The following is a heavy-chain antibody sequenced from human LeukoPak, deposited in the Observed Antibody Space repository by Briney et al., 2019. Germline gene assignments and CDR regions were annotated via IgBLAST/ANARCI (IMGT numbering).Heavy chain of an antibody. J-gene: IGHJ5*02. Sequence: SVKVSCTASGGTFSSYATTWVRQAPGQGLEWMGGIIPIFRTANYAQKFQGRVTIIADESTSTAYMELSSLRSEDTAVYYCARKTSIAGRGDWFDPWGQGTLVIVSS. V-gene: IGHV1-69*01. D-gene: IGHD6-6*01. CDR2: IIPIFRTA. CDR1: GGTFSSYA. CDR3: ARKTSIAGRGDWFDP.